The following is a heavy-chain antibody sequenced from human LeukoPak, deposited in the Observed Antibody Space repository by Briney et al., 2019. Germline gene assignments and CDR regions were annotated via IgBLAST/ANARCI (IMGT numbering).Heavy chain of an antibody. Sequence: PSETLSLTCTVSGGSISSYYWSWIRQPPGKGLEWIGYIYYSGSTNYNPSLKSRVTISVDTSKNQFSLKLSSVTAADTAVYYCARVSHLAEWLVPYYYGMDVWGQGTTVTVSS. CDR3: ARVSHLAEWLVPYYYGMDV. J-gene: IGHJ6*02. CDR1: GGSISSYY. V-gene: IGHV4-59*01. CDR2: IYYSGST. D-gene: IGHD6-19*01.